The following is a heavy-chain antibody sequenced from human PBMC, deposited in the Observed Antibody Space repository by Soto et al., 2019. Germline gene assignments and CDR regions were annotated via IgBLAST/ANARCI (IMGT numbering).Heavy chain of an antibody. J-gene: IGHJ5*02. Sequence: QVQLQESGPGLVKPSETLSLTCTVSGASIRSYYWNWIRKPAGKGLEWFGRIYTSGSTNYNPSLKGLVTMSVAPSKNQFSLELTSVTSADTAVYYCARAGEPFGYYFTHLWFDPWGHVTLVTVSS. CDR2: IYTSGST. D-gene: IGHD3-22*01. CDR1: GASIRSYY. V-gene: IGHV4-4*07. CDR3: ARAGEPFGYYFTHLWFDP.